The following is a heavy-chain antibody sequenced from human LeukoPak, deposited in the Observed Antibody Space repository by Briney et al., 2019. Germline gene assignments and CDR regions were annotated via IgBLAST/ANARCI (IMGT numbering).Heavy chain of an antibody. CDR3: TKAYGSGSYTSPFDY. CDR1: GCTFDDYA. Sequence: GGSLRLSCAASGCTFDDYAMHWVRQAPGKGLEWVSGISWNSGRIGYADSVKGRFTISRDNAKNSLYLQMNSLRPEDTAFYYCTKAYGSGSYTSPFDYWGQGTLVTVSS. D-gene: IGHD3-10*01. V-gene: IGHV3-9*01. CDR2: ISWNSGRI. J-gene: IGHJ4*02.